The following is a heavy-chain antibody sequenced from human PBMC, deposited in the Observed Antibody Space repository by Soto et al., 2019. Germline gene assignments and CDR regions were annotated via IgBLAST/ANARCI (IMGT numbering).Heavy chain of an antibody. CDR3: AHSLTDFHILAGYFAFDY. J-gene: IGHJ4*02. V-gene: IGHV2-5*02. D-gene: IGHD3-9*01. CDR2: IYWDDDK. CDR1: GFSLSTSGVG. Sequence: QITLKESGPTLVKPTQTLTLTCTFSGFSLSTSGVGVGWIRQPPGKALEWLALIYWDDDKRYSPSLKSRLTITKDNPKNQVGPTIPHMVPVDNATYFCAHSLTDFHILAGYFAFDYWGQGTLVTVSS.